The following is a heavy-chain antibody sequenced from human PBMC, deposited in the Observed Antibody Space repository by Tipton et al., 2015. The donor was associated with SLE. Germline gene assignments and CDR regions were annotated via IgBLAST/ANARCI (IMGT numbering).Heavy chain of an antibody. CDR3: ARVRAMVVTWFDY. D-gene: IGHD4-23*01. J-gene: IGHJ4*02. Sequence: TLSLTCAVSGSSISSGYYWGWIRRPPGKGLEWIGSIYHSGSTYYNPSLKSRVTISVDTSKNQFSLKLSSVTAADTAVYYCARVRAMVVTWFDYWGQGTLVTVSS. CDR1: GSSISSGYY. CDR2: IYHSGST. V-gene: IGHV4-38-2*01.